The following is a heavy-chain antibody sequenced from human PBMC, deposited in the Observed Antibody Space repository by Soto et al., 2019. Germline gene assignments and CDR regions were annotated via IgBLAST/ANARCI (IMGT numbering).Heavy chain of an antibody. CDR1: GFTFSSYS. CDR2: ISSSSYI. CDR3: ARMALRGIVVVPAATHFDY. Sequence: GGSLRLSCAASGFTFSSYSMNWVRQAPGKGLEWVSSISSSSYIYYADSVKGRFTISRDNAKNSLYLQMNSLRAEDTAVYYCARMALRGIVVVPAATHFDYWGQGTLVTVSS. D-gene: IGHD2-2*01. V-gene: IGHV3-21*01. J-gene: IGHJ4*02.